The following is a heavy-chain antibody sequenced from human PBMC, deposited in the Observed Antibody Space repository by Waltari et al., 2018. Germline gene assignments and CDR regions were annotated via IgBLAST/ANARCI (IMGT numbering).Heavy chain of an antibody. Sequence: QVQLVQSGAEVKKPGASVKVSCKASGYTFTSYYMHWVRQAPGQGLEWMGIINPSGGSTSDAQKFQGRVTMTRDTSTSTVYMELSSLRSEDTAVYYCARARRSYDSSGYYYVWWFDPWGQGTLVTVSS. D-gene: IGHD3-22*01. J-gene: IGHJ5*02. V-gene: IGHV1-46*01. CDR2: INPSGGST. CDR1: GYTFTSYY. CDR3: ARARRSYDSSGYYYVWWFDP.